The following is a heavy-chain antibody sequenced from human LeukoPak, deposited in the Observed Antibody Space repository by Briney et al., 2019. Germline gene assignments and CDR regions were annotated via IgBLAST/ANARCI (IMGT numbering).Heavy chain of an antibody. J-gene: IGHJ3*01. CDR3: TRDHPVVPAASTPL. Sequence: GGSLRLSCTASGFTFGDYAMSWVRQAPGKGLEWVGFIGSKAYGGTTEYAASVKGRFTISRDDSKSIAYLQMNSLKTEDTAVYYCTRDHPVVPAASTPLWGQGTMVTVSS. CDR2: IGSKAYGGTT. CDR1: GFTFGDYA. V-gene: IGHV3-49*04. D-gene: IGHD2-2*01.